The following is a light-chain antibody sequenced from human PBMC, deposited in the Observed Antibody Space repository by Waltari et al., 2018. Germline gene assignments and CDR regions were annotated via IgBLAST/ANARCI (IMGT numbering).Light chain of an antibody. CDR2: AAS. Sequence: EIVLTQSPGTLSLSPGERATLSCRASQSVTRNFLAWDQQKPGQAPRLLIFAASSRATGIPDWFSGSGSGTDFTVTITRLEPEDFAVYYCQQYGSSPYTFGQGTNLEIK. V-gene: IGKV3-20*01. CDR3: QQYGSSPYT. J-gene: IGKJ2*01. CDR1: QSVTRNF.